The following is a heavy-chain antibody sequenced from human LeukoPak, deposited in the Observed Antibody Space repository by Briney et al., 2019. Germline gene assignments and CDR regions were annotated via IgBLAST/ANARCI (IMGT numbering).Heavy chain of an antibody. D-gene: IGHD1-26*01. V-gene: IGHV4-59*01. Sequence: SETLSLTCTVSGGSISSYYWSWIRQPPRKGLEWIGYIYYSGSTNYNPSLKSRVTISVDTSKYQFSLKLSSVTAADTAVYYCASVGASGNYFDYWGQGTLVTVSS. CDR3: ASVGASGNYFDY. CDR1: GGSISSYY. J-gene: IGHJ4*02. CDR2: IYYSGST.